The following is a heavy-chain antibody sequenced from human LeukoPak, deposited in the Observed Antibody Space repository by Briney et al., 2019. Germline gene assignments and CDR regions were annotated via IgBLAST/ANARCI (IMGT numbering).Heavy chain of an antibody. CDR3: ARVISYGWFDP. J-gene: IGHJ5*02. V-gene: IGHV3-7*01. CDR2: LKQDGSEK. Sequence: GGSLRLSCAASGFTFSTYWMSWARQAPGKGLEWVANLKQDGSEKYYVESAKGRFTISRDNAKNSLYLQMNSLRAEDTAVYYCARVISYGWFDPWGQGTLVTVSA. CDR1: GFTFSTYW. D-gene: IGHD3-16*01.